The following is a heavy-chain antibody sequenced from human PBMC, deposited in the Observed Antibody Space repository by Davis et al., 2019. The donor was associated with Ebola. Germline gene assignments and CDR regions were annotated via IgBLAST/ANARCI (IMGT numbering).Heavy chain of an antibody. CDR2: MNPNSGNT. D-gene: IGHD3-22*01. Sequence: AASVKVSCKASGYTFTSYDINWVRQATGQGLEWMGWMNPNSGNTGYAQKFQGRVTITRDTSASTAYMELSSLRSEDTAVYYRSSGYYSGAYGMDVWGQGTTVTVSS. J-gene: IGHJ6*02. V-gene: IGHV1-8*01. CDR1: GYTFTSYD. CDR3: SSGYYSGAYGMDV.